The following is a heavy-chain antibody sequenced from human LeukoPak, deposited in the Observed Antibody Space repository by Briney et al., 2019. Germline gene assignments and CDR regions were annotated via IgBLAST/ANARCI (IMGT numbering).Heavy chain of an antibody. CDR2: MNPNSGGT. CDR1: GYTFIGYY. J-gene: IGHJ4*02. D-gene: IGHD2-2*01. V-gene: IGHV1-2*02. Sequence: ASVKVSCKASGYTFIGYYIHWVRQAPGQGLEYMGWMNPNSGGTNYAQNFQGRVTMTRDTSISTAYMELSRLRSDDTAVYYCARGLRGSPAFDYWGQGTLVTVSS. CDR3: ARGLRGSPAFDY.